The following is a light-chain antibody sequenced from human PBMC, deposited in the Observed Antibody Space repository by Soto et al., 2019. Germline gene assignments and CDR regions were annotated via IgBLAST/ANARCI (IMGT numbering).Light chain of an antibody. CDR2: DAS. CDR3: QQRSNWPGT. Sequence: EIVLTQSPATLALSPVERATLSCMASQSVSSYLAWYQQKPGQAPRLLIYDASNRATGIPARFSGSGSGTDFTLTISSLEPEDFAVYYCQQRSNWPGTFGQGTRLEIK. J-gene: IGKJ5*01. V-gene: IGKV3-11*01. CDR1: QSVSSY.